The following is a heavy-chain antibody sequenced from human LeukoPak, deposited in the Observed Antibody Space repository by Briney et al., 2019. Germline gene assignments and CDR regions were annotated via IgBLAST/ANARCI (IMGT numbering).Heavy chain of an antibody. CDR3: AKGQEDIVVVVAATTPHFDY. CDR2: IYGGGST. Sequence: GGSLRLSCAASGFTVSTNYMGWVRQAPGKGLEWVSTIYGGGSTYYADSVEGRFTVSRDTSKNTLYLQMNSLRAEDTAVYYCAKGQEDIVVVVAATTPHFDYWGQGTLVTVSS. D-gene: IGHD2-15*01. CDR1: GFTVSTNY. J-gene: IGHJ4*02. V-gene: IGHV3-53*01.